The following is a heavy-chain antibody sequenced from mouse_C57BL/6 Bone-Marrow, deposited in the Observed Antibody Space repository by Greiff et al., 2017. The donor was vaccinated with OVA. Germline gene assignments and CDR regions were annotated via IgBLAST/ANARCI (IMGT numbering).Heavy chain of an antibody. D-gene: IGHD2-5*01. V-gene: IGHV1-55*01. CDR1: GYTFTSYW. Sequence: QVQLQQPGAELVKPGASVKLSCKASGYTFTSYWITWVKQRPGQGLEWIGDIYPGSGSTNYNEKFKSKATLTVDTSSSTAYMQLSSLTSEDSAVYYCARGRSNCVGTYYAMDYWGQGTSVTVSS. J-gene: IGHJ4*01. CDR3: ARGRSNCVGTYYAMDY. CDR2: IYPGSGST.